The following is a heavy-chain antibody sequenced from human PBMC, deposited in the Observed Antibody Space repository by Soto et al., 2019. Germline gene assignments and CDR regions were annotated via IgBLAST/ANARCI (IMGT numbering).Heavy chain of an antibody. CDR3: ARSVHLYSSGWLVYYYYGMAV. CDR2: TYYRSKWYN. J-gene: IGHJ6*02. CDR1: GDSVASNSAA. D-gene: IGHD6-19*01. V-gene: IGHV6-1*01. Sequence: SQTLSLTCAISGDSVASNSAAWNWVRQSPSRGLEWLGRTYYRSKWYNDYAVSVKSRITINPDTSKNQFSLQLNSVTPEDTAVYYCARSVHLYSSGWLVYYYYGMAVWGQGTTVTVSS.